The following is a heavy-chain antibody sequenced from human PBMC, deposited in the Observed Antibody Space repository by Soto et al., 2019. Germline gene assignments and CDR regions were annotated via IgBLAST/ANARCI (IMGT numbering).Heavy chain of an antibody. Sequence: GGSLRLSCAAAGFTFSTHAMHWVRQAPGKGLEWVAFIWSDGSNKYYADSVKGRATISRDNSKRTVDLQMNSLRAEDTAVYYCARDPPGSGWAFDYWGQGTLVTGSS. CDR2: IWSDGSNK. CDR1: GFTFSTHA. D-gene: IGHD6-19*01. CDR3: ARDPPGSGWAFDY. V-gene: IGHV3-33*01. J-gene: IGHJ4*02.